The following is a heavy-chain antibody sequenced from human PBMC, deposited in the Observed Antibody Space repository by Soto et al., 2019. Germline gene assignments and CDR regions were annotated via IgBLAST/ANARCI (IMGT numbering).Heavy chain of an antibody. D-gene: IGHD2-2*01. Sequence: GGSLRLSCAASGFTLSSYAMHWVRQAPGKGLEYVSAISSNGGSTYYANSVKGRFTISRDNSKNTLYLQMGSLRAEDMAVYYCARDRSCSSTSCYWRDYYYYYMDVWGKGTTVTVSS. J-gene: IGHJ6*03. CDR3: ARDRSCSSTSCYWRDYYYYYMDV. CDR2: ISSNGGST. CDR1: GFTLSSYA. V-gene: IGHV3-64*01.